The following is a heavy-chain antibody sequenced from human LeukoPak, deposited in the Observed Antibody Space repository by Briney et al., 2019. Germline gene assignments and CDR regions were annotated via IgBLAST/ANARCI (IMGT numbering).Heavy chain of an antibody. CDR3: ARVRVVWDLDDAFDI. D-gene: IGHD1-26*01. V-gene: IGHV3-20*04. Sequence: GGSLRLSCAASGFTFDDYGMNWVRQAPGKGLGWVSGINWNGGSTVYADSVKGRFTISRDNAKNSLYLQMNSLRAEDTALYYCARVRVVWDLDDAFDIWGQGTMVTVSS. CDR1: GFTFDDYG. J-gene: IGHJ3*02. CDR2: INWNGGST.